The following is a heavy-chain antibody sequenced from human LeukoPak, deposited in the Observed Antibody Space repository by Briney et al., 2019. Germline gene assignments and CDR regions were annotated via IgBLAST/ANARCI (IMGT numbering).Heavy chain of an antibody. J-gene: IGHJ4*02. V-gene: IGHV3-30*04. Sequence: PGRSLRLSCAASGFTFSNYAMHWVRQAPGKGLEWVAIVSHDGRNQYYAESVKGRFTISRDSSKNTVSLQMNSLRAGDSALYYCGRDPSARVTIDFWSQGTLVTVSS. CDR3: GRDPSARVTIDF. CDR2: VSHDGRNQ. D-gene: IGHD5-24*01. CDR1: GFTFSNYA.